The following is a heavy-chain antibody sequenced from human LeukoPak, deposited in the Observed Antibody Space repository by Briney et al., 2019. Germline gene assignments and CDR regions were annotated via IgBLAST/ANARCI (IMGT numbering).Heavy chain of an antibody. CDR1: GSTFSSYA. CDR2: ISGSGGST. Sequence: PGGSLRLSCAASGSTFSSYAMSWVRQAPGKGLEWVSAISGSGGSTYYADSVKGRFTISRDNSKNTLYLQMNTLRAEDTAVYYCAKGHSSGWYGNYYFDYWGQGTLVTVSS. D-gene: IGHD6-19*01. J-gene: IGHJ4*02. CDR3: AKGHSSGWYGNYYFDY. V-gene: IGHV3-23*01.